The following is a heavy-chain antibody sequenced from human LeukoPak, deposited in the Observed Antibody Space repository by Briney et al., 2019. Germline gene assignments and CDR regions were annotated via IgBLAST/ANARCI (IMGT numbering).Heavy chain of an antibody. D-gene: IGHD6-19*01. J-gene: IGHJ6*02. CDR2: MNPNSGNT. CDR1: GYTFTSYD. Sequence: ASVKVSCKASGYTFTSYDINWVRQATGQGLEWMGWMNPNSGNTGYAQKFQGRVTMTRNTSISTAYMELSSLRSEATAVYYCARALYSSGWYDYYHYGMDVWGQGTTVTVSS. CDR3: ARALYSSGWYDYYHYGMDV. V-gene: IGHV1-8*01.